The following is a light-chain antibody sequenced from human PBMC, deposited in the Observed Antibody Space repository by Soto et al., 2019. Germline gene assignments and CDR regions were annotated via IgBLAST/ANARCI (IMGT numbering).Light chain of an antibody. J-gene: IGKJ4*01. CDR3: LQHNSYPPT. CDR2: TAS. CDR1: QGIRND. Sequence: DLQMTPSPSSLSASVGDRVTITCRASQGIRNDLSWYQQKPGKAPKRLIYTASSLQSGIPSRFSGSGSGTEFTLTISSLQPEDFATYYCLQHNSYPPTFGGGTKVEIK. V-gene: IGKV1-17*01.